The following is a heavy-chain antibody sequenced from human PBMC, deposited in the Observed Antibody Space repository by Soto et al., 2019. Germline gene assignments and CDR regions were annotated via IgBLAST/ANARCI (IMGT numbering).Heavy chain of an antibody. CDR1: GGSISGSNW. Sequence: PSETLSLTCAVSGGSISGSNWWSWVRQPPGKGLEWIGEIYHSGSTNYNPSLKSRVTISVDKSKNQFSLKLSSVTAADTAVYYCARTRXDYYDSSGYYDDDAFDIWGQGTMVTVSS. V-gene: IGHV4-4*02. CDR2: IYHSGST. CDR3: ARTRXDYYDSSGYYDDDAFDI. J-gene: IGHJ3*02. D-gene: IGHD3-22*01.